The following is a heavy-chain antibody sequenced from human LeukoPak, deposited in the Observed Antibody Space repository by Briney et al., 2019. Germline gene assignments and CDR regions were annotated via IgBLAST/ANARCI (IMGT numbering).Heavy chain of an antibody. CDR1: GGTFSSYA. J-gene: IGHJ4*02. CDR3: ARDARKYYDSSGYYDY. Sequence: SVKVSCKASGGTFSSYAISWVRQAPGQGLEWMGGIIPIFGTANCAQKFQGRVTITADESTSTAYMELSSLRSEDTAVYYCARDARKYYDSSGYYDYWGQGTLVTVSS. D-gene: IGHD3-22*01. CDR2: IIPIFGTA. V-gene: IGHV1-69*13.